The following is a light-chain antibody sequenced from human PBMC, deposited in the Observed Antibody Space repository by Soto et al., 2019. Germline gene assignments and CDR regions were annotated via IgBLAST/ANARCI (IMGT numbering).Light chain of an antibody. J-gene: IGKJ3*01. V-gene: IGKV3-20*01. CDR1: QSVSSSY. CDR2: AS. CDR3: QHYGTSAL. Sequence: EIVLTQSPGTLSLSPGERATLSCRASQSVSSSYLAWYQQKPGQAPRLLIYASSRATGIPDRFSASGSGTAFTLTISRLEPEDFAVYYCQHYGTSALFGPGTKVEIK.